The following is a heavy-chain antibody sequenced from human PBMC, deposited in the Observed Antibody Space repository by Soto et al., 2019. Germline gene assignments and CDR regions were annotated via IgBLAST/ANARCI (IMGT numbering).Heavy chain of an antibody. CDR1: GYTFTSYY. J-gene: IGHJ6*02. V-gene: IGHV1-46*01. CDR2: INPSGGST. CDR3: ARMKAAAGTWGYYYYGMDV. Sequence: ASVKVSCKASGYTFTSYYMHWVRQAPGQGLEWMGIINPSGGSTSYAQKFQGRVTMTRDTSTSTVYVELSSLRSEDTAVYYCARMKAAAGTWGYYYYGMDVWGQGTTVTVSS. D-gene: IGHD6-13*01.